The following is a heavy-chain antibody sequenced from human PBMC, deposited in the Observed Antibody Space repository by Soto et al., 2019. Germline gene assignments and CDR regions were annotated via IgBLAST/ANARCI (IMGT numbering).Heavy chain of an antibody. CDR3: ARDQPRAYYYYGMDV. J-gene: IGHJ6*02. V-gene: IGHV1-8*01. CDR1: GYTFTSYD. CDR2: MNPNSGNT. Sequence: ASVKVSCKASGYTFTSYDINWVRQATGQGLEWMGWMNPNSGNTGYAQKFQGRVTMTRNTSISTAYMELSRLRSDDTAVYYCARDQPRAYYYYGMDVWGQGTTVTVSS.